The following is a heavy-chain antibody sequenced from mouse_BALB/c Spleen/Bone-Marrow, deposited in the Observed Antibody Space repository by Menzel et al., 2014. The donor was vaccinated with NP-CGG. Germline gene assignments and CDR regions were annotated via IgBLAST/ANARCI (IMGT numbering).Heavy chain of an antibody. J-gene: IGHJ3*01. Sequence: VKLQESGPGLVAPSQSLSITCTVSGFSLTSYGVHWVRQPPGKGLEWLGVIWAGGSTNYNSALMSRLSINKDNSKSQVFLKMNSLQTDDTAMYYCASMITTAWFAYWGQGTLVTVSA. V-gene: IGHV2-9*02. CDR2: IWAGGST. D-gene: IGHD2-4*01. CDR3: ASMITTAWFAY. CDR1: GFSLTSYG.